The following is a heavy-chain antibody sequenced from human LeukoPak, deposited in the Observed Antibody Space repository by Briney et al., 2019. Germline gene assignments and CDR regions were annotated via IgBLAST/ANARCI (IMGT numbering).Heavy chain of an antibody. Sequence: SVKVSCKASGGTFSSYAIRWVRQAPGQGLEWMGRIIPILGIANYAQKFQGRVTITADKSTSTAYMELSSLRSEDTAVYYCARDATYYYDSSGYTRAFDVWGQGTMVTVSS. V-gene: IGHV1-69*04. J-gene: IGHJ3*01. CDR2: IIPILGIA. CDR1: GGTFSSYA. D-gene: IGHD3-22*01. CDR3: ARDATYYYDSSGYTRAFDV.